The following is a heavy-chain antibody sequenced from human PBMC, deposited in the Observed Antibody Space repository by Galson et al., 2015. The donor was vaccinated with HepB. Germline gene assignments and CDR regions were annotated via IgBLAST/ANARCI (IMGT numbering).Heavy chain of an antibody. CDR2: ISANSVYT. Sequence: APGKGLEWVSYISANSVYTKYADSVKGRLTISRDNAGNSMFLHMNSLRAEDTAVYYCARSGYAYGGNNALDYWGQGTLVTVSS. V-gene: IGHV3-11*06. CDR3: ARSGYAYGGNNALDY. J-gene: IGHJ4*02. D-gene: IGHD5-18*01.